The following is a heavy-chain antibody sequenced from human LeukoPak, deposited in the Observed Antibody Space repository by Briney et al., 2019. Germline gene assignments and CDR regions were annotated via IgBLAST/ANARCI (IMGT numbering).Heavy chain of an antibody. CDR3: AKAITMVRGALALSTDGMDV. CDR2: ISYDGSNK. D-gene: IGHD3-10*01. Sequence: GGSLRLSCAASGFTFSSYAMHWVRQAPGKGLEWVAVISYDGSNKYYADSVKGRFTISRDNSKNTLYLQMNSLRAEDTAVYYCAKAITMVRGALALSTDGMDVWGQGTTVTVSS. V-gene: IGHV3-30-3*01. J-gene: IGHJ6*02. CDR1: GFTFSSYA.